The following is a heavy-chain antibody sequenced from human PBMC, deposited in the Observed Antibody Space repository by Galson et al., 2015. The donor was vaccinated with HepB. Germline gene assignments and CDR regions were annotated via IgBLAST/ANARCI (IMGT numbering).Heavy chain of an antibody. D-gene: IGHD1-14*01. V-gene: IGHV3-7*01. J-gene: IGHJ4*02. CDR2: INQDGTSK. CDR3: ARSLWPEDF. Sequence: CAASGFTFNSYYMSWVRQAPGKGLEWVANINQDGTSKNYVDSVKGRFSISRDNAENSVSLQMSSLRVEDTAVYYCARSLWPEDFWGQGTLVTVSS. CDR1: GFTFNSYY.